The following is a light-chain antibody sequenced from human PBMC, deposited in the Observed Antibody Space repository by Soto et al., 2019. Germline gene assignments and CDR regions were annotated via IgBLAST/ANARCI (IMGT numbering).Light chain of an antibody. CDR1: QSISSSF. CDR3: QQYGSSPAWT. CDR2: GAS. Sequence: EIVLTQSPGTLSLSPGERATLSCRASQSISSSFLAWYQQKPGQAPRLLIYGASSRATGIPDRFSGGGSGTDFTLTISGLEPEDFAVYCCQQYGSSPAWTFGPGTKVEIK. V-gene: IGKV3-20*01. J-gene: IGKJ1*01.